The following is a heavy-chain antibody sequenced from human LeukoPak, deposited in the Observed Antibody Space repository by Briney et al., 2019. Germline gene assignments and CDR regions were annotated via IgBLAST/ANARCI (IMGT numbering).Heavy chain of an antibody. V-gene: IGHV1-2*02. J-gene: IGHJ4*02. D-gene: IGHD4-17*01. Sequence: EASVKVSCKASGYTFTGYYMHWVRQAPGQGLEWMGWINPNSGGTNYAQKFQGRVTMTRDTSISTAYMELTRLRSDDTAVYYCARDLSHDYGDYGSYWGQGTLVTVSS. CDR2: INPNSGGT. CDR3: ARDLSHDYGDYGSY. CDR1: GYTFTGYY.